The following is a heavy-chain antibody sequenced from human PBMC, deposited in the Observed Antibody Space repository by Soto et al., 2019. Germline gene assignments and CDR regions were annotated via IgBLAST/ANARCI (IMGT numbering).Heavy chain of an antibody. CDR3: APILRGNWFDP. CDR2: IFPADSDT. CDR1: GYSFTTSW. Sequence: PGESLKISCKGSGYSFTTSWIGWVRQMPGKGLEWMGIIFPADSDTRYSPAFQGQVTISVDKSISTAYLQWSSLEASDTAMYYCAPILRGNWFDPWGQGTLVTVSS. D-gene: IGHD2-21*02. J-gene: IGHJ5*02. V-gene: IGHV5-51*01.